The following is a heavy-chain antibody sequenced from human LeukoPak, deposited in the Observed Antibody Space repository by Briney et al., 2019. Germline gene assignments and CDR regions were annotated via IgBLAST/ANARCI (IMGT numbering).Heavy chain of an antibody. D-gene: IGHD3-10*01. CDR3: ARADYYGSGSDLGAFDI. J-gene: IGHJ3*02. Sequence: SVKVSCKASGGTFSSYAISWVRQAPGQGLEWMGGIIPIFGTANYAQKSQGRVTITADESTSTAYMELSSLRSEDTAVYYCARADYYGSGSDLGAFDIWGQGTMVTVSS. CDR1: GGTFSSYA. V-gene: IGHV1-69*13. CDR2: IIPIFGTA.